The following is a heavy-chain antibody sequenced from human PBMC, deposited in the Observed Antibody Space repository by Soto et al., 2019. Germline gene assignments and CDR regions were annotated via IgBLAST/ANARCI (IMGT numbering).Heavy chain of an antibody. J-gene: IGHJ5*01. Sequence: SETLSLTCAVYGGSFSGHSWTWFRQSPGKGLEWIGDINHSGRVNYSPSLKSRVTISLDTSKNQFSLTLSAVTAADTAMYYCSTRAYDTNGYYRFDPWGQGTLVTV. CDR3: STRAYDTNGYYRFDP. CDR2: INHSGRV. CDR1: GGSFSGHS. V-gene: IGHV4-34*01. D-gene: IGHD3-22*01.